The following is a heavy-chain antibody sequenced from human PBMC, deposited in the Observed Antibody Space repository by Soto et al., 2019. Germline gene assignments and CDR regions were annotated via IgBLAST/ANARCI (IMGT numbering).Heavy chain of an antibody. CDR2: ISSSSSYI. Sequence: GGSLRLSCAASGFTFSSYSMNWVRQAPGKGLEWVSSISSSSSYIYYADSVKGRFTISRDNSKNTLYLQMNSLRAEDTAVYYCAKDSPRFGVVIIGDYYYGMDVWGQGTTVTVSS. CDR3: AKDSPRFGVVIIGDYYYGMDV. J-gene: IGHJ6*02. D-gene: IGHD3-3*01. V-gene: IGHV3-21*04. CDR1: GFTFSSYS.